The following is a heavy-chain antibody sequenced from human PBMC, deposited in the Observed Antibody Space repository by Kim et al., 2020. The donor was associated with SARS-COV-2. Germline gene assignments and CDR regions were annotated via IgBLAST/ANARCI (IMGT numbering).Heavy chain of an antibody. CDR1: GFTFSSYC. V-gene: IGHV3-33*06. Sequence: GGSLRLSCAASGFTFSSYCMHWVRQAPGKGLEWVAVIWYDGSNKYYADSVKGRFTISRDNSKNTLYLQMNSLRAEDTAVYYCAKDRRQLGILWGMDVWGQGTTVTVSS. CDR3: AKDRRQLGILWGMDV. D-gene: IGHD5-18*01. CDR2: IWYDGSNK. J-gene: IGHJ6*02.